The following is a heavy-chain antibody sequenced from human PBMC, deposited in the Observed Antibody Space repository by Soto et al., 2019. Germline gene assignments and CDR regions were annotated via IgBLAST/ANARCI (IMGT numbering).Heavy chain of an antibody. D-gene: IGHD6-13*01. CDR3: ANSIAAAGIAMDY. J-gene: IGHJ4*02. CDR2: ISGSGSST. Sequence: EVQLLESGGGLVQPGGSLRLSCAASGFTFSSYAVSWVRQAPAKGLEWVSAISGSGSSTYYADSVKGRFTISRDNSKNTLYLQMNSLRAEDPAVYYCANSIAAAGIAMDYWGQGTLVTVAS. CDR1: GFTFSSYA. V-gene: IGHV3-23*01.